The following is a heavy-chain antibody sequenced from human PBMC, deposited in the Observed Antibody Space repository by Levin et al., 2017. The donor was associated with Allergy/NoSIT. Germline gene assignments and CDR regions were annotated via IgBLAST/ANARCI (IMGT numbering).Heavy chain of an antibody. CDR1: GYSFTSYW. CDR2: IYPGDSDT. V-gene: IGHV5-51*01. J-gene: IGHJ4*02. CDR3: ARRSQLWYHLDY. Sequence: GGSLRLSCKGSGYSFTSYWIGWVRQMPGKGLEWMGIIYPGDSDTRYSPSFQGQVTISADKSISTAYLQWSSLKASDTAMYYCARRSQLWYHLDYWGQGTLVTVSS. D-gene: IGHD3-10*01.